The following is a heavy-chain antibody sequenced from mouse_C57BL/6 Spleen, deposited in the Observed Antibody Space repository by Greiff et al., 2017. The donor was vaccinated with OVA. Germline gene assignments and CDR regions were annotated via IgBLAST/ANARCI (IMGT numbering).Heavy chain of an antibody. CDR2: IWSGGST. J-gene: IGHJ3*01. V-gene: IGHV2-2*01. Sequence: QVQLKQSGPGLVQPSQSLSITCTVSGFSLTSYGVHWVRQSPGKGLEWLGVIWSGGSTDYNAAFISRLSISKDNSKSQVFFKMNSLQADDTAIYYCARKGGNYGECAYWGQGTLVTVSA. CDR3: ARKGGNYGECAY. CDR1: GFSLTSYG. D-gene: IGHD2-1*01.